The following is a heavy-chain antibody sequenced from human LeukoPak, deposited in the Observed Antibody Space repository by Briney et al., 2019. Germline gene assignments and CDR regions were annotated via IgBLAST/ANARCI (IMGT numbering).Heavy chain of an antibody. CDR1: GFTFSSYA. CDR3: AKDGCSSTSCSVGGFDY. J-gene: IGHJ4*02. CDR2: ISGSGGST. V-gene: IGHV3-23*01. Sequence: PGGSLRLSCAASGFTFSSYAMSWVRQAPGKGLEWVSAISGSGGSTHYADSVKGRFTISRDNSKNTLYLQMNSLRAEDTAVYYCAKDGCSSTSCSVGGFDYWGQGTLVTVSS. D-gene: IGHD2-2*01.